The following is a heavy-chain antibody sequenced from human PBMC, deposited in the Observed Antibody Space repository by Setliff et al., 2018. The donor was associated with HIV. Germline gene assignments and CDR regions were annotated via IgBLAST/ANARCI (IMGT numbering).Heavy chain of an antibody. D-gene: IGHD6-6*01. CDR3: ARDLGSSSWNYYYYKDV. CDR1: GYTFTSYA. Sequence: ASVKVSCKASGYTFTSYAMHWVRQAPGQRLEWMGWINAGTGNTKYSQKFQGRVTITRDTSASTAYMELSSLRSEDTAVYYCARDLGSSSWNYYYYKDVWGKGTTVTVSS. CDR2: INAGTGNT. V-gene: IGHV1-3*01. J-gene: IGHJ6*03.